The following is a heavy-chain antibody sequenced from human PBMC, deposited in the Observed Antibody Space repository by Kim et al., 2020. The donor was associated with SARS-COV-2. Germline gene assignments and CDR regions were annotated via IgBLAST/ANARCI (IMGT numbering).Heavy chain of an antibody. CDR3: VRDTSTWGDLLGY. D-gene: IGHD6-13*01. CDR1: GFTFSDYY. CDR2: ISSSGGTI. V-gene: IGHV3-11*01. J-gene: IGHJ4*02. Sequence: GGSLRLSCAASGFTFSDYYMSWIRQAPGKGLEWVSYISSSGGTIYYADSVKGRFTTSRDNAKNSLYLQMNSLRDDDTAVYYCVRDTSTWGDLLGYWGQGTLVTVSS.